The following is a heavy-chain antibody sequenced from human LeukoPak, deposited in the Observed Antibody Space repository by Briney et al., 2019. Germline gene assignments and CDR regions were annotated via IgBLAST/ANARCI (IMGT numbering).Heavy chain of an antibody. Sequence: SETLSLTCTVSGGSISSYYWSWIRQPAGKELEWIGRIYTSGSTNYNPSLKSRVTMSVDTSKNQFSLKLSSVTAADTAVYYCARSQLPGLYYFDYWAREPWSPSPQ. J-gene: IGHJ4*02. V-gene: IGHV4-4*07. CDR1: GGSISSYY. D-gene: IGHD1-1*01. CDR3: ARSQLPGLYYFDY. CDR2: IYTSGST.